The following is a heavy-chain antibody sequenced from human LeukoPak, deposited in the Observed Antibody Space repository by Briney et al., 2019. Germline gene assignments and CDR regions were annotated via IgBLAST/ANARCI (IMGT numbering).Heavy chain of an antibody. V-gene: IGHV4-59*01. CDR3: AGARSGYSPLDY. Sequence: SETLSLTCTVSDGSISSYYWSWIRQPPGKGLEWIGYIYSSGSTNYNPSLKSRVTISVDTSKNQFSLKLSSVTAADTAIYYCAGARSGYSPLDYWGQGTLVTVSS. D-gene: IGHD3-22*01. CDR1: DGSISSYY. J-gene: IGHJ4*02. CDR2: IYSSGST.